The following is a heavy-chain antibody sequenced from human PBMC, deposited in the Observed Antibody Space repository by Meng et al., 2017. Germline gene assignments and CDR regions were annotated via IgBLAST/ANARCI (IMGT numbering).Heavy chain of an antibody. CDR2: AYYRSKWYH. CDR3: ARGSYSFDS. D-gene: IGHD1-26*01. Sequence: QIPRPRSGPGLVKPSQTLSLICAISGDSVSSNSAAWNWIRQSPSRGLEWLGRAYYRSKWYHDYAESVKSRISIDPDTSKNQFSLQLRSVTPEDSAVYYCARGSYSFDSWGQRTLVTVSS. CDR1: GDSVSSNSAA. J-gene: IGHJ4*02. V-gene: IGHV6-1*02.